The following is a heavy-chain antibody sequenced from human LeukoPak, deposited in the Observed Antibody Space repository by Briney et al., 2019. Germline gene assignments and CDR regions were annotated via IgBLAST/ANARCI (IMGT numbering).Heavy chain of an antibody. CDR1: GFSFSSYW. CDR3: ARDEGYCSSTSCYFYYFDY. V-gene: IGHV3-7*01. D-gene: IGHD2-2*01. Sequence: PGGSLRLSCGASGFSFSSYWMSWVRQAPGKGLEWVANIKQDGSKEYYVDSVKGRFTISRDNAKNSLSLQMSSLRAEDTAVYYCARDEGYCSSTSCYFYYFDYWGQGTLVTVSS. J-gene: IGHJ4*02. CDR2: IKQDGSKE.